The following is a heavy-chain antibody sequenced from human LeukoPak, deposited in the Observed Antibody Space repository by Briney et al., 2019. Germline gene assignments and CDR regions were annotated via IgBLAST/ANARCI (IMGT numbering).Heavy chain of an antibody. V-gene: IGHV3-7*03. CDR2: VKKDASEK. CDR1: GFTFSSYA. J-gene: IGHJ4*02. D-gene: IGHD5-12*01. Sequence: GGSLRLSCAASGFTFSSYAMSWARQAPGKGLEWVASVKKDASEKYYVDSVKGRFTITRDNSKNTMYLQMNSLRAEDTAVYYCAKDRPTWPIDYWGQGTLVTVSS. CDR3: AKDRPTWPIDY.